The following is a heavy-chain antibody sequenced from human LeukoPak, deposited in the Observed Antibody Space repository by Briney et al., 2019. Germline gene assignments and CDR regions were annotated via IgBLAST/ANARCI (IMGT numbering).Heavy chain of an antibody. CDR1: GYTLTELS. V-gene: IGHV1-24*01. CDR2: FDPEDGET. Sequence: ASVKVSCKVSGYTLTELSMHWVRQAPGKGLEWMGGFDPEDGETIYAQKFQGRVTMTEDTSTDTAYMELSSLRSEDTAVYYCATGFRLLLWFEAFDYWGQGTLVTVSS. J-gene: IGHJ4*02. D-gene: IGHD3-10*01. CDR3: ATGFRLLLWFEAFDY.